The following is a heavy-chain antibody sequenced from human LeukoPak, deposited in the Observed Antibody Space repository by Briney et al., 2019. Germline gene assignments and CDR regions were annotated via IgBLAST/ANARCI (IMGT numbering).Heavy chain of an antibody. CDR3: ATSPIQLLAFDM. D-gene: IGHD5-18*01. V-gene: IGHV3-7*01. J-gene: IGHJ3*02. Sequence: GGSLRLSCATSGFNFHSHWMNWVRQAPGKGPEWVANIKQDGSEKYYVDSVKGRFTISRDNAKNSLYLQMNSLRVEDTAIYYCATSPIQLLAFDMWGRGTMVTVSS. CDR1: GFNFHSHW. CDR2: IKQDGSEK.